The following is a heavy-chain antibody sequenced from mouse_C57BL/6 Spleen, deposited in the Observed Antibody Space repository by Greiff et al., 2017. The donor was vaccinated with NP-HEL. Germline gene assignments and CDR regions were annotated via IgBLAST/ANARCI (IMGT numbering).Heavy chain of an antibody. CDR3: VPTTGWCFDV. J-gene: IGHJ1*03. V-gene: IGHV14-2*01. D-gene: IGHD1-1*01. Sequence: EVQLQQSGAELVKPGASVKLSCTASGFNIKDYYMHWVKQRTEQGLEWIGRIDPEDGETKYAPKFQGKATMTADTSSNTAYLQLSSLTSDDTAVYYCVPTTGWCFDVWGTGTTVTVSS. CDR1: GFNIKDYY. CDR2: IDPEDGET.